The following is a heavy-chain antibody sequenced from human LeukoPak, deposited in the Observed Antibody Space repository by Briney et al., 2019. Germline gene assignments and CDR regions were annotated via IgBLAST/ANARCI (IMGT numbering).Heavy chain of an antibody. Sequence: GGSLRLSCAASGFTFDDYAMHWVRQAPGKGLEWVSLISGDGGSTYYADSVKGRFTISRDNSKNSLYLQTNSLRTEDTALYYCAKDIKYSSSWYRGADAFDIWGQGTMVTVSS. D-gene: IGHD6-13*01. CDR1: GFTFDDYA. CDR3: AKDIKYSSSWYRGADAFDI. V-gene: IGHV3-43*02. J-gene: IGHJ3*02. CDR2: ISGDGGST.